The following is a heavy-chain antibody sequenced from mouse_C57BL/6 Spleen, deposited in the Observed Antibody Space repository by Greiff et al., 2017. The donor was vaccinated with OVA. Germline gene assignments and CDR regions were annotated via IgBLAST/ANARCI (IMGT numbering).Heavy chain of an antibody. V-gene: IGHV5-17*01. J-gene: IGHJ4*01. Sequence: EVMLVESGGGLVQPGGSLKLSCAASGFTFSDYGMHWVRQAPEKGLEWVAYISSGSSTIYYADTVKGRFTISRDNAKNTLLLQMTSLRSEDTAMYYCASPHYYGSAPYAMDYWGQGTSVTVSS. CDR1: GFTFSDYG. CDR3: ASPHYYGSAPYAMDY. D-gene: IGHD1-1*01. CDR2: ISSGSSTI.